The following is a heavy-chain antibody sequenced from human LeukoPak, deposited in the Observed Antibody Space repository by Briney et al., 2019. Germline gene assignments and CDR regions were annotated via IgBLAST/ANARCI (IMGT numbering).Heavy chain of an antibody. CDR3: ARWDSSGCLDY. Sequence: GGSLRLSCVASGLTFSDYYMSWIRQAPGEGLEWVSYISSSGTNIYYADSVKGRFTISRDNAKNSLYLQMNSLRAEDTAVYFCARWDSSGCLDYWGQGTLVTVSS. CDR2: ISSSGTNI. V-gene: IGHV3-11*01. CDR1: GLTFSDYY. J-gene: IGHJ4*02. D-gene: IGHD3-22*01.